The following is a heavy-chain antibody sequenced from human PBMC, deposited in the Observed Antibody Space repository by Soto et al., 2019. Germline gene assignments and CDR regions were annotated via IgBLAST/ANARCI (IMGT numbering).Heavy chain of an antibody. CDR1: GGSFTSNNW. Sequence: SETLSLTCAVSGGSFTSNNWWTWVRQPPGQGLEWIGEIYRTGSTNYNPSLKSRVTISLDKSENQFSLKVTSLTAADTAVYYCASRDPGTSVDHWGQGALVTVSS. V-gene: IGHV4-4*02. D-gene: IGHD1-7*01. J-gene: IGHJ5*02. CDR3: ASRDPGTSVDH. CDR2: IYRTGST.